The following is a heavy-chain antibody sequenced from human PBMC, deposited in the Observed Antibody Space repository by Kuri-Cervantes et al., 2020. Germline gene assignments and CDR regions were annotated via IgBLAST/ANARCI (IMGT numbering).Heavy chain of an antibody. CDR1: GLTFSSYA. Sequence: GGSLRLSCAVSGLTFSSYAMHWVRQAPGKGLEWVAVISYDGSNKYYADSVKGRFTISRDNPKNTLYLQMNSLRAEDTAVYYCAREPNPTGHYYYYGMDVWGQGTTVTVSS. D-gene: IGHD1-1*01. J-gene: IGHJ6*02. CDR3: AREPNPTGHYYYYGMDV. CDR2: ISYDGSNK. V-gene: IGHV3-30-3*01.